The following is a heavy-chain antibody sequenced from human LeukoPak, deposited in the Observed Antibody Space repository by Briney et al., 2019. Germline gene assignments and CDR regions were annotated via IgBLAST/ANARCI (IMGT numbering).Heavy chain of an antibody. J-gene: IGHJ6*03. CDR2: ISGSGGST. CDR3: AKDGAPNAGYMDV. V-gene: IGHV3-23*01. CDR1: GFTFSSYA. Sequence: TGGSLRLSCAASGFTFSSYAMSWVRQAPGKGLEWVSVISGSGGSTYYADSVKGRFTISRDNSKNTLYLQMNGLRAEDTAVYYCAKDGAPNAGYMDVWGKGTTVTVSS. D-gene: IGHD3-10*01.